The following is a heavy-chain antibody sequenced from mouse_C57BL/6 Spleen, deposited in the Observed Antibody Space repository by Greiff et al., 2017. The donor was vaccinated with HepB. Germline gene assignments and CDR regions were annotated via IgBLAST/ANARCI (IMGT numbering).Heavy chain of an antibody. D-gene: IGHD2-1*01. Sequence: EVKLVESGGGLVKPGGSLKLSCAASGFTLSSYAMSWVRRTPEKRLEGVATISDGGSDTYYPDNGKGRFTIARDNAKNNLYLQMSHLKSEDTAMYYCARDAGLGNYLRPHWYFDVWGTGTTVTVSS. CDR2: ISDGGSDT. CDR3: ARDAGLGNYLRPHWYFDV. J-gene: IGHJ1*03. V-gene: IGHV5-4*01. CDR1: GFTLSSYA.